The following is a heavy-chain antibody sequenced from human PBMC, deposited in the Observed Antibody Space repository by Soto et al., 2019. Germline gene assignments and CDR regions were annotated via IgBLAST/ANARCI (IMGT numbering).Heavy chain of an antibody. D-gene: IGHD3-10*01. CDR3: ATRFGEYIYYYYGMDV. J-gene: IGHJ6*02. CDR1: GYSFTSYW. Sequence: PGESLKISCKGSGYSFTSYWISWVRQMPGKGLEWMGRIDPSDSYTNYSPSFQGHVTISADKSISTAYLQWSSLKASDTAMYYCATRFGEYIYYYYGMDVWGQGTTVTVSS. V-gene: IGHV5-10-1*01. CDR2: IDPSDSYT.